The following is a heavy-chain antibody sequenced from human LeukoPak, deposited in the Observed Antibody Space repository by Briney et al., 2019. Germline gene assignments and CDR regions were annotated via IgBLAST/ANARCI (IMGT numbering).Heavy chain of an antibody. V-gene: IGHV3-23*01. CDR3: ANTRYYYGSGSYAAPGDY. D-gene: IGHD3-10*01. CDR1: GFTFSSYA. J-gene: IGHJ4*02. Sequence: PGGSLRLSCAASGFTFSSYAMSWVRQAPGKGLEWVSAISGSGGSTYYADSVKGRFTISRDNSKNTLYLQMNSLRAEDTAVYYCANTRYYYGSGSYAAPGDYWGQGTLVTVSS. CDR2: ISGSGGST.